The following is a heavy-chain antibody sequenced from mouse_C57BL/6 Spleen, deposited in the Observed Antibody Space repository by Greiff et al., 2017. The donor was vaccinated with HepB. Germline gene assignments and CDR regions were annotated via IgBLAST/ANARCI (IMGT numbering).Heavy chain of an antibody. CDR3: ARDRGTGRFAY. J-gene: IGHJ3*01. V-gene: IGHV3-6*01. Sequence: EESGPGLVKPSQSLSLTCSVTGYSITSGYYWNWIRQFPGNKLEWMGYISYDGSNNYNPSLKNRISITRDTSKNQFFLKLNSVTTEDTATYYCARDRGTGRFAYWGQGTLVTVSA. D-gene: IGHD4-1*01. CDR2: ISYDGSN. CDR1: GYSITSGYY.